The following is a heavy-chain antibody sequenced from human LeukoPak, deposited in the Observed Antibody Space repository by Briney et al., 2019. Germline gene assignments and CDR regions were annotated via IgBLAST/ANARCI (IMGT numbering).Heavy chain of an antibody. CDR1: GYSISSGYY. CDR3: ARRPFNAFDI. CDR2: IYHSGST. Sequence: PSETLSLTCTVSGYSISSGYYWGWIRQPPGKGLEWIGEIYHSGSTNYNPSLKSRVTISVDTSKNQFFLKLSSVTAEDTAVYYCARRPFNAFDIWGQGTMVTVSS. V-gene: IGHV4-38-2*02. J-gene: IGHJ3*02.